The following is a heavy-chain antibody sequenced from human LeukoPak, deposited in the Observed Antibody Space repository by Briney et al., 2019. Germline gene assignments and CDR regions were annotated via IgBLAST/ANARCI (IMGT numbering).Heavy chain of an antibody. D-gene: IGHD3-10*01. V-gene: IGHV4-4*07. Sequence: SETLSLTCTVSGGSISSYYWSWIRQPAGRGLEWIGRVYTNGSTNYNPSLKSRVTMSVDTSKSQVSLKLSSVTAADTAIYYCARTRGHGAFDYWGEGTLVTVSS. CDR1: GGSISSYY. J-gene: IGHJ4*02. CDR2: VYTNGST. CDR3: ARTRGHGAFDY.